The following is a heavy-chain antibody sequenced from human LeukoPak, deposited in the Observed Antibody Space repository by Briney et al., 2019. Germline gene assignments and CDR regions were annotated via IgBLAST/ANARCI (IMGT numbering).Heavy chain of an antibody. D-gene: IGHD3-22*01. V-gene: IGHV1-18*01. CDR3: ARSSDYDSSGYGLY. CDR1: GYTFTSYG. Sequence: ASVTVSCKASGYTFTSYGISWVRQAPGQGLEWMGWISAYNGNTNYAQKLQGRVTMTTDTSTSTAYMELRSLRSDDTAVYYCARSSDYDSSGYGLYWGQGTLVTVSS. J-gene: IGHJ4*02. CDR2: ISAYNGNT.